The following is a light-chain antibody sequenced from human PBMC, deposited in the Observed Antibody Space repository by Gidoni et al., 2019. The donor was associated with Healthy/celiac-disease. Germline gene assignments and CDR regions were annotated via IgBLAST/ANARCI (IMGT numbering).Light chain of an antibody. CDR2: DAS. Sequence: DIQTTQSPSSLSASVGDRVTITCQASQDISNYLNWYQQKPGKDPKLLIYDASNFETGVPSRFSGSGSGTDFTFTIISLQPEDIATYYCQQYDNLPLTFGGGTKVEIK. CDR3: QQYDNLPLT. V-gene: IGKV1-33*01. CDR1: QDISNY. J-gene: IGKJ4*01.